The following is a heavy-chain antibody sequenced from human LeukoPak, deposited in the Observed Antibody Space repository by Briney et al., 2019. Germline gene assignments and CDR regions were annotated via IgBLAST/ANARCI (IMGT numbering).Heavy chain of an antibody. V-gene: IGHV3-49*04. J-gene: IGHJ4*02. CDR2: IRSKALHGTS. CDR1: GFRFGGYA. CDR3: VRESVRDYYFDF. Sequence: GGSLRLSCSGSGFRFGGYALSWVRQAPGKGLEWVGFIRSKALHGTSEYPASVEGRFAISRDDSNNIVYLQMNSLKTEDTAVYFCVRESVRDYYFDFWGQGTLVTVSS. D-gene: IGHD3-10*02.